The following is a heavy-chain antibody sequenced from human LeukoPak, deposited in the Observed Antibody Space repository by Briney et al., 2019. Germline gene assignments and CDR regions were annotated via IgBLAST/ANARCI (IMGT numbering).Heavy chain of an antibody. D-gene: IGHD2-15*01. CDR3: ARGSGDCSGGSCYLPFYWYFDL. Sequence: SETLSLTCTVSGGSISSYYWSWIRQPPGKGLEWIGYIYYSGSTNYNPSLKSRVTISVDTSKNQFSLKLSSVTAADTAVYYCARGSGDCSGGSCYLPFYWYFDLWGRGTLVTVSS. V-gene: IGHV4-59*01. J-gene: IGHJ2*01. CDR2: IYYSGST. CDR1: GGSISSYY.